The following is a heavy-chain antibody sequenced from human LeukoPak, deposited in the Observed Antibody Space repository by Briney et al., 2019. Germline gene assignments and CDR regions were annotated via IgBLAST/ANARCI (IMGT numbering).Heavy chain of an antibody. CDR2: ICGSGGST. V-gene: IGHV3-23*01. CDR1: GFTFSSYA. D-gene: IGHD6-13*01. CDR3: AKDIASAGRRVHAFDI. J-gene: IGHJ3*02. Sequence: GGSLRLSCAASGFTFSSYAMSWVRQTPGKGLEWVSAICGSGGSTYYAESVKGLFTISRDNSKNTLYLQMNSLRAEDTAVYYCAKDIASAGRRVHAFDIWGQGTMVTVSS.